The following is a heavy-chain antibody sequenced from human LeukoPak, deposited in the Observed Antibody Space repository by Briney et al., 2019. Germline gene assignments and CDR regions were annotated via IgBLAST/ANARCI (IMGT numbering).Heavy chain of an antibody. V-gene: IGHV3-23*01. CDR2: ISANGGST. CDR1: GFTFGSSV. J-gene: IGHJ5*02. CDR3: ARQPGAGWFDP. D-gene: IGHD1-1*01. Sequence: GGSLRLSCAASGFTFGSSVMNWVRQAPGKGLEWVSGISANGGSTYYADSVKGRFTISRDTSKNTLYLQMNSLRAEDTAVYYCARQPGAGWFDPWGQGTLVTVSS.